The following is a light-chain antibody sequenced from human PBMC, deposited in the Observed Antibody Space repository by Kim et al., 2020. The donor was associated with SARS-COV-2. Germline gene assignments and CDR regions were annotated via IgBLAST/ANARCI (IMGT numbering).Light chain of an antibody. CDR3: MQFNRWPLS. J-gene: IGKJ3*01. Sequence: LSNHSLAYPDISSALAWYQQTPGRAPQRLIFEASTLESGVPSRFSGSGSGTDFTLTISSLQAEDLATYYCMQFNRWPLSFGPGTKVDIK. V-gene: IGKV1-13*02. CDR1: PDISSA. CDR2: EAS.